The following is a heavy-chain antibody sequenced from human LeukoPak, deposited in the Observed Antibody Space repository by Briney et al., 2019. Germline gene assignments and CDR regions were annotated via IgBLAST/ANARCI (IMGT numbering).Heavy chain of an antibody. Sequence: GGSLRLSCAASGFTFSSYGMSWVRQAPGKGLEWVSAISGSGGSTYYADSVKGRFTISRDNSKNTLYLQMNSLRAEDTAVYYCAKGGMITFGGVIVRTYAFDIWGQGTMVTVSS. J-gene: IGHJ3*02. V-gene: IGHV3-23*01. D-gene: IGHD3-16*02. CDR3: AKGGMITFGGVIVRTYAFDI. CDR1: GFTFSSYG. CDR2: ISGSGGST.